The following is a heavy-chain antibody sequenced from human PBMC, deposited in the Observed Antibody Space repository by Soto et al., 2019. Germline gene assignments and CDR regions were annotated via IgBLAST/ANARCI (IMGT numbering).Heavy chain of an antibody. CDR2: IRGKANHYAT. D-gene: IGHD1-26*01. J-gene: IGHJ4*02. V-gene: IGHV3-73*01. Sequence: VESGGGLVQPWGSVNLSCAASGFTFSASSMHWIRQAPGKRLEWLGRIRGKANHYATAYSDSVRGRFVISRDDSQNTMFLQMRSLRTEDTAMSFCAIEGAGFGHWGQGPLVTVS. CDR3: AIEGAGFGH. CDR1: GFTFSASS.